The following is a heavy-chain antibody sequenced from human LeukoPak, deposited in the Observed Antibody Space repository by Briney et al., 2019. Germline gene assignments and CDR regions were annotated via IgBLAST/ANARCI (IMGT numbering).Heavy chain of an antibody. CDR2: INPNSGGT. J-gene: IGHJ6*02. CDR1: GYTFTGYY. CDR3: ARDKALRYIDWLQNGMDV. D-gene: IGHD3-9*01. Sequence: GASVKVSCKASGYTFTGYYMHWVRQAPGQGLEWMGWINPNSGGTNYAQKSQGRVTMTRDTSISTTYMELSRLRSDGTAVYYCARDKALRYIDWLQNGMDVWGQGTTVTVSS. V-gene: IGHV1-2*02.